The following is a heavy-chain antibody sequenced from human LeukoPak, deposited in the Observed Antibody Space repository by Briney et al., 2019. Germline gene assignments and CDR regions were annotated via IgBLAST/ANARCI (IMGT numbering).Heavy chain of an antibody. V-gene: IGHV4-59*01. Sequence: PSETLSLTCAVYGGSFSGYYWSWIRQPPGKGLEWIGYIYYSGSTNYNPSLKSRVTISVDTSKNQFSLKLSSVTAADTAVYYCARGLRGYSYGYWGYYYYYYMDVWGKGTTVTISS. J-gene: IGHJ6*03. CDR1: GGSFSGYY. CDR2: IYYSGST. CDR3: ARGLRGYSYGYWGYYYYYYMDV. D-gene: IGHD5-18*01.